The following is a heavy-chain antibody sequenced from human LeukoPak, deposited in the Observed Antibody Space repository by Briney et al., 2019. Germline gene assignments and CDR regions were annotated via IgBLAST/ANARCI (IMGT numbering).Heavy chain of an antibody. J-gene: IGHJ4*02. V-gene: IGHV4-30-2*01. Sequence: SQTLSLTCTVSGGSISSGGYYWSWIRQPPGKGLEWIGYIYHSGSTYYNPSLKSRVTISVDRSKNQFSLKLSSVTAADTAVYYCASIAASRLDYWGQGTLVTVSS. D-gene: IGHD6-13*01. CDR3: ASIAASRLDY. CDR2: IYHSGST. CDR1: GGSISSGGYY.